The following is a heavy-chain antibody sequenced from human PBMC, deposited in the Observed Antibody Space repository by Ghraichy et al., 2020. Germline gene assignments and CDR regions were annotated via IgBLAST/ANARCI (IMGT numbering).Heavy chain of an antibody. CDR2: IYWDDDK. J-gene: IGHJ1*01. D-gene: IGHD3-3*01. CDR3: APSGRFLEWLIYRFKYFQP. Sequence: SGPTLVKPTQTLTLTCTFSGFSLSTSGVGVGWIRQPPGKALEWLALIYWDDDKRYSPSLKSRVTINKDTSKNQVVLTMTNMDPVDTATNYCAPSGRFLEWLIYRFKYFQPWGQGTLVTVSS. CDR1: GFSLSTSGVG. V-gene: IGHV2-5*02.